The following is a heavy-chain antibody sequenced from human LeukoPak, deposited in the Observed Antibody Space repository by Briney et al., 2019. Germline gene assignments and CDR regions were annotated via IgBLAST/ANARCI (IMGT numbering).Heavy chain of an antibody. Sequence: GGSLRLSCAASGFTFSSYSMNWVRQAPGKGLEWISYISSGSRTIYYADFVKGRFTVSRDNAKNSLYLQMRSLRDEDTAVYYCARESISGHRDFDNWGQGTLGTVS. CDR2: ISSGSRTI. V-gene: IGHV3-48*02. CDR3: ARESISGHRDFDN. CDR1: GFTFSSYS. J-gene: IGHJ4*02. D-gene: IGHD1-26*01.